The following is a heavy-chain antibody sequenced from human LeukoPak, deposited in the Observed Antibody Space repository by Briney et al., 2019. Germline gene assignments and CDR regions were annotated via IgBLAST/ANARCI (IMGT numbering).Heavy chain of an antibody. D-gene: IGHD6-13*01. CDR2: ISSSGSTI. J-gene: IGHJ4*02. CDR3: ARGAAAALYTLFDY. V-gene: IGHV3-48*03. Sequence: GGSLRLSCAASGFTFSSYEMNWVRQAPGKGLEWVSYISSSGSTIYYADSVKGRFTISRDNAKNSLYLQMNSLRAEDTAVYYCARGAAAALYTLFDYWGQGTLVTVSS. CDR1: GFTFSSYE.